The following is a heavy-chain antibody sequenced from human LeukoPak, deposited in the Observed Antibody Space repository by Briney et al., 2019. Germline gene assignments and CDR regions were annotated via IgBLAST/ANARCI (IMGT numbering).Heavy chain of an antibody. CDR1: GFTFSGSA. J-gene: IGHJ4*02. CDR3: TRIGSYRTSQDDY. Sequence: GGSLRLSCGVSGFTFSGSAMHWVLQASGNGLEWLGRIRSKANSYATAYAASVKGRFTISRDDSKNTAYLQMNSLKTEDTAVYYCTRIGSYRTSQDDYWGQGTLVTVSS. D-gene: IGHD1-26*01. CDR2: IRSKANSYAT. V-gene: IGHV3-73*01.